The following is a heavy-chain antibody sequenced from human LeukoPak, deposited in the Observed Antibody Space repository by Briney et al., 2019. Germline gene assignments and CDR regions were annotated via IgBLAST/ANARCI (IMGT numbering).Heavy chain of an antibody. J-gene: IGHJ6*02. D-gene: IGHD3-3*01. CDR1: GGSISSGGYY. CDR2: IYYSGST. V-gene: IGHV4-31*03. Sequence: PSQTLSLTCTVSGGSISSGGYYWSWIRRHPGKGLEWIGYIYYSGSTYYNPSLKSRVTISVDTSKNQFSLKLSSVTAADTAVYYCARDSYDFWSGYSDYYGMDVWGQGTTVTVSS. CDR3: ARDSYDFWSGYSDYYGMDV.